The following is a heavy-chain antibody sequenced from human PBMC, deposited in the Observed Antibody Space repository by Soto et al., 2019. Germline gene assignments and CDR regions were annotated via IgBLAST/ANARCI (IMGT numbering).Heavy chain of an antibody. V-gene: IGHV3-9*01. CDR3: AKSDYSNKDNYFDY. CDR1: GFTFDDYA. CDR2: ISWNSGSI. J-gene: IGHJ4*02. D-gene: IGHD4-4*01. Sequence: DVQLVESGGGLVQPGRSLRLSCAASGFTFDDYAMHWVRQAPGKGLEWVSGISWNSGSIGYADSVKGRFTISRDNAKNSLYLQMNSLRAEDTALYYCAKSDYSNKDNYFDYWGQGTLVTVSS.